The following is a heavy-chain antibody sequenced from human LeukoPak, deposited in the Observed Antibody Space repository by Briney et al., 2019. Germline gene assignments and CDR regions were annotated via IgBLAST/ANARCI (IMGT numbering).Heavy chain of an antibody. Sequence: GGSLRLSCAASGFTFSTYSMNWVRQAPGKGLEWISYITDDSTTMYYADSVKGRFTVSRDNAKNSLYLQMNSVRAEDTAVYYCARVGDSGSYWYYYGLDVWGQGTTVTVSS. CDR3: ARVGDSGSYWYYYGLDV. D-gene: IGHD1-26*01. J-gene: IGHJ6*02. CDR2: ITDDSTTM. CDR1: GFTFSTYS. V-gene: IGHV3-48*04.